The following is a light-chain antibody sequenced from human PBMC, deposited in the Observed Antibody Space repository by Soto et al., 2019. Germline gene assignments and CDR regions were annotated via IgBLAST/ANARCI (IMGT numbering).Light chain of an antibody. Sequence: EIVLTQSPGTLSLSPGERATLSCRASQSVTSSYLAWYQQKPGQAPRLVMYGASIRTSGIPDRFSGSGSGTDFTLTISRLEPEDFAVYYCQQYVRAPWTFGQGTNVDIK. CDR1: QSVTSSY. CDR3: QQYVRAPWT. CDR2: GAS. V-gene: IGKV3-20*01. J-gene: IGKJ1*01.